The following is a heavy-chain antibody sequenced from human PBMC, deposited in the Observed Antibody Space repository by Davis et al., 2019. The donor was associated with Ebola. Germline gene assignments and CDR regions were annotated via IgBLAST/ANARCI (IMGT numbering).Heavy chain of an antibody. D-gene: IGHD3-10*01. CDR1: GFTFSSYA. Sequence: GESLKISCAASGFTFSSYAMHWVRQAPGKGLEWVAVISYDGSNKYYADSVKGRFTISRDNSKNTLYLQMNSLRAEDTAVYYCAIIHDHYYGSGSSNWFDPWGQGTLVTVSS. V-gene: IGHV3-30-3*01. J-gene: IGHJ5*02. CDR3: AIIHDHYYGSGSSNWFDP. CDR2: ISYDGSNK.